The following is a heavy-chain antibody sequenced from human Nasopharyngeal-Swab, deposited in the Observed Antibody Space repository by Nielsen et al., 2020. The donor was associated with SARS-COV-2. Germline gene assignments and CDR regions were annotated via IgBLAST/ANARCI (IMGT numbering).Heavy chain of an antibody. D-gene: IGHD3-16*01. Sequence: GESLKISCAASGFTFSDYYMAWIRQAPGKGLEWVSSISGSGATTYYADSVKGRFTISRDNSKNTLYLQMNSLRADDTAIYYCAKGLAEYLIGRNYYDYYGMDVWGQGTTVTVSS. J-gene: IGHJ6*02. V-gene: IGHV3-23*01. CDR2: ISGSGATT. CDR3: AKGLAEYLIGRNYYDYYGMDV. CDR1: GFTFSDYY.